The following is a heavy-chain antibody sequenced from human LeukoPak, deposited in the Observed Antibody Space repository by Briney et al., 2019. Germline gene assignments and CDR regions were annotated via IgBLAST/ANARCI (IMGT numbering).Heavy chain of an antibody. CDR3: TTDWVRGVRGH. Sequence: GGSLRLSCAASGFSFSNAWMSWVRQAPGKGLEWVGRIKSKTDGGTTDYAAPVKGRFTISRGDSENTLYLQMNSLKTEDTAVYYCTTDWVRGVRGHWGQGTLVTVSS. J-gene: IGHJ4*02. V-gene: IGHV3-15*01. CDR2: IKSKTDGGTT. D-gene: IGHD3-10*01. CDR1: GFSFSNAW.